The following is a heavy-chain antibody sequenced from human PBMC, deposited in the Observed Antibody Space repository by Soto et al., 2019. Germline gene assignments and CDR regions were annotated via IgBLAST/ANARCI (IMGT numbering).Heavy chain of an antibody. CDR3: ARYGPDFWSGDYSDYFDMDV. CDR1: GYSFTSYW. D-gene: IGHD3-3*01. J-gene: IGHJ6*02. V-gene: IGHV5-51*01. Sequence: GESLKISCKGSGYSFTSYWIGWVRQMPGKGLEWMGIIYPGDSDTRYSPSFQGQVTISADKSISTAYLQWSSLKASDTAMYYCARYGPDFWSGDYSDYFDMDVWGQGTTVTVS. CDR2: IYPGDSDT.